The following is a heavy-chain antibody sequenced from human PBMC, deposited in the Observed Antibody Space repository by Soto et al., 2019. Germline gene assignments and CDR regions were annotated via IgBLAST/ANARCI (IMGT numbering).Heavy chain of an antibody. V-gene: IGHV3-33*01. Sequence: QVQLVESGGGVVQPGRSLRLSCAASGFTFSSYGMHWVRQAPGKGMEWVSVIWYDGSKKYYADSVKGRVTIARDNSKNRLYLQMHSLRAEDTAVYYCARENSGSYAHWCQGTLVTVSS. CDR1: GFTFSSYG. CDR2: IWYDGSKK. J-gene: IGHJ4*02. CDR3: ARENSGSYAH. D-gene: IGHD1-26*01.